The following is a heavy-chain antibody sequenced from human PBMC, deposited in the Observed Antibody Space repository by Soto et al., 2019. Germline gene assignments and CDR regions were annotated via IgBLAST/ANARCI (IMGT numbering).Heavy chain of an antibody. Sequence: QVQLVQSGAEEKKPGASVKVSCKASGYTFTSYAMHWVRQAPGQRLEWMGWINAGNGNTKYSQKFQGRVTFTRDTSASTAYMELSSLRYEDTAVYYCAAGGGYTYGRGMDVWGQGTTVTVSS. D-gene: IGHD5-18*01. J-gene: IGHJ6*02. CDR3: AAGGGYTYGRGMDV. CDR1: GYTFTSYA. CDR2: INAGNGNT. V-gene: IGHV1-3*05.